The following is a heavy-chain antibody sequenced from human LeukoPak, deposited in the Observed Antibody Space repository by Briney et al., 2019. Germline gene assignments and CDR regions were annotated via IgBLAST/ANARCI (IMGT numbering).Heavy chain of an antibody. CDR2: IRYDGSNK. D-gene: IGHD3-10*01. CDR1: GFTFSSYG. Sequence: GGSLRLSCAASGFTFSSYGMHWVRQAPGKGLEWVAFIRYDGSNKYYADSVKGRFTISRDNSKNTLYLQMNSLRAEDTAVYYCAKVLVRSRYMDVWGKGTTVTVSS. V-gene: IGHV3-30*02. CDR3: AKVLVRSRYMDV. J-gene: IGHJ6*03.